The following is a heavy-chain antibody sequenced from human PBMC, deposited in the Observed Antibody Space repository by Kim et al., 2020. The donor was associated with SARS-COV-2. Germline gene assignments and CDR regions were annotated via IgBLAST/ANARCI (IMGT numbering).Heavy chain of an antibody. D-gene: IGHD4-17*01. CDR2: IIAIFGTA. Sequence: SVKVSCKASGGTFSSYAISWVRQAPGQGLEWMGGIIAIFGTANYAQKFQGRVTITADESTSTAYMELSSLRSEDTTVYYCAREYGDTSNYYFDYWGQGTLVTVSS. CDR1: GGTFSSYA. CDR3: AREYGDTSNYYFDY. V-gene: IGHV1-69*13. J-gene: IGHJ4*02.